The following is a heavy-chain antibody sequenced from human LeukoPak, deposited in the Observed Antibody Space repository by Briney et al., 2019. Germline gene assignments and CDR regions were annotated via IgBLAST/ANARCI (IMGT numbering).Heavy chain of an antibody. J-gene: IGHJ6*02. V-gene: IGHV1-2*06. CDR3: ARENLYCSGGTCYSGYHYYGMDV. CDR1: GNTFTDYY. D-gene: IGHD2-15*01. CDR2: INPNSGGT. Sequence: GASVKVSCKASGNTFTDYYMHWVRQAPGQGLEWMGRINPNSGGTNYAQKFQGRVTMARDTSINTAYMELSGLTSDDTAVYYCARENLYCSGGTCYSGYHYYGMDVWGQGTTATVS.